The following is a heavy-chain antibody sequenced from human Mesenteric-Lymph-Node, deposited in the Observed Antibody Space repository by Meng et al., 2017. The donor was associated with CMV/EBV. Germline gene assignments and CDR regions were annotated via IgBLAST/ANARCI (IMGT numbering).Heavy chain of an antibody. CDR3: ARDQAGTPMGWFDS. J-gene: IGHJ5*01. Sequence: GESLKISCEASGFTFSNYNINWVRQAPGKGLEWVSCISSGSTYTYYADSVKGRFTISRDSAKNSLYLQMNSLRAEDTAVYYCARDQAGTPMGWFDSWGQGTLVTVSS. V-gene: IGHV3-21*01. D-gene: IGHD3-10*01. CDR2: ISSGSTYT. CDR1: GFTFSNYN.